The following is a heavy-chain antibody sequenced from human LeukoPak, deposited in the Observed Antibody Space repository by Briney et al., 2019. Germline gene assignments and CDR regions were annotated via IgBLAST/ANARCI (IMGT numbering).Heavy chain of an antibody. V-gene: IGHV4-4*07. D-gene: IGHD6-19*01. J-gene: IGHJ6*02. CDR2: IYTSGST. CDR1: GGSISSYY. Sequence: SETLSLTCTVSGGSISSYYWSWIRQPAGKGLEWIGRIYTSGSTNYSPSPKSRVTMSVDTSKNQFSLKLSSVTAADTAVYYCARVSNSIAVAGTGYYYGMDVWGQGTTVTVSS. CDR3: ARVSNSIAVAGTGYYYGMDV.